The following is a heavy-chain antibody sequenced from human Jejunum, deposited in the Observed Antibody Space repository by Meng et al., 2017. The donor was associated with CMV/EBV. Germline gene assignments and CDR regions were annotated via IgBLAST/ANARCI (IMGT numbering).Heavy chain of an antibody. CDR2: INPNSGGT. D-gene: IGHD3-3*01. V-gene: IGHV1-2*02. CDR3: AKHISISGVVNMGAFDI. CDR1: FTDYY. Sequence: FTDYYIQWVRQVPGHGLEWMGWINPNSGGTTYSQQFQGRVTMTRDTSISTADMELSRLTSDDTAVYYCAKHISISGVVNMGAFDIWGQGTMVTVSS. J-gene: IGHJ3*02.